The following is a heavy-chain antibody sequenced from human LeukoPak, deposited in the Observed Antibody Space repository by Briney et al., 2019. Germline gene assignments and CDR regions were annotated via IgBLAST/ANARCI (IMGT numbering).Heavy chain of an antibody. V-gene: IGHV4-38-2*01. CDR1: GYSISSGYY. Sequence: SETLSLTXAVSGYSISSGYYWGWIRQPPGKGLEWIGSFYHSGSTYYNSSLKSRVTISVDTSKNQFSLKLSSVTAADTAVYYCARGIYGEYLSYWGQGTLVTVSS. D-gene: IGHD4-17*01. CDR2: FYHSGST. CDR3: ARGIYGEYLSY. J-gene: IGHJ4*02.